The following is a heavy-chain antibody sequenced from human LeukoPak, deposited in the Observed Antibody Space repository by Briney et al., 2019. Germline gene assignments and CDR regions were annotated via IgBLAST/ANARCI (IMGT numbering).Heavy chain of an antibody. Sequence: ASVKVSCRASGYTFTSHGISWVRQAPGQGLEWMGWTSTYNGETYYTQKFQGRVIMTTDTSRSTVYLEVRSLGSDDTAVYYCARTGVSGTLLFFHYFDPWGQGTLVTVSS. CDR1: GYTFTSHG. CDR3: ARTGVSGTLLFFHYFDP. CDR2: TSTYNGET. V-gene: IGHV1-18*01. D-gene: IGHD5/OR15-5a*01. J-gene: IGHJ5*02.